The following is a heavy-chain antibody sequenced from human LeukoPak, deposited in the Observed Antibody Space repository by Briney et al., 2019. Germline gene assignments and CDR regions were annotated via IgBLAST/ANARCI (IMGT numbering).Heavy chain of an antibody. Sequence: SETLSLTCTVSGGSISSSEYYWGWIRQPPGKGLEWIGNVYYGGSTYYSSSLKSRVTISVDTSKSQFSLRLSSVTAADTAVYYCARSPVAAWGSYFDYWGQGTLVTVSS. J-gene: IGHJ4*02. CDR1: GGSISSSEYY. CDR3: ARSPVAAWGSYFDY. V-gene: IGHV4-39*01. CDR2: VYYGGST. D-gene: IGHD6-19*01.